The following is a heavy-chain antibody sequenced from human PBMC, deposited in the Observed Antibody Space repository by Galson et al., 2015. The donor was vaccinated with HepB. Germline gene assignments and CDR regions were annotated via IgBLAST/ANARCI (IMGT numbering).Heavy chain of an antibody. D-gene: IGHD3-10*01. CDR3: TRDGGFGELLGGSDY. CDR2: ITEDASAK. J-gene: IGHJ4*02. V-gene: IGHV3-7*03. Sequence: SLRPSCATAGFICSNYWMGGVRQASGKGLEWVANITEDASAKYYVGSVKGRFTISRDYAKNSVYLQMSRLRVEDTAVYYCTRDGGFGELLGGSDYWGQGTPVTVSS. CDR1: GFICSNYW.